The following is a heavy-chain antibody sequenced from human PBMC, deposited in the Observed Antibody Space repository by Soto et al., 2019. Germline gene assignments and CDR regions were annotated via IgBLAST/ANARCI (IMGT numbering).Heavy chain of an antibody. CDR3: ARDLLSEGFGERFDS. CDR1: GFTFTTYA. V-gene: IGHV3-30-3*01. D-gene: IGHD3-10*01. J-gene: IGHJ4*02. Sequence: QVQLVESGGGVVQPGRSLSLSCVASGFTFTTYAMHWVRQATGKGLEWVEVMSSDGSNTYYADSVKGRFTISRDNSKNALYRQMSSLIAEDTAVYFCARDLLSEGFGERFDSWGQGTLVTVSS. CDR2: MSSDGSNT.